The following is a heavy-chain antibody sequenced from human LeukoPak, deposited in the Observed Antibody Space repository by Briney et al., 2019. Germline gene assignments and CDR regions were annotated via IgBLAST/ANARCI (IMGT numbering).Heavy chain of an antibody. Sequence: ASVKVSCKASGYTFTSYDINWVRQATGQGLEWMGWMNPNSGNTGYAQKFQGRVTMTRNTSISTAYMELSSLRSEDTAVYYCAGGRKERYDILTGYYPGSFGDYPDYWGQGTLVTVSS. D-gene: IGHD3-9*01. CDR2: MNPNSGNT. CDR1: GYTFTSYD. CDR3: AGGRKERYDILTGYYPGSFGDYPDY. V-gene: IGHV1-8*01. J-gene: IGHJ4*02.